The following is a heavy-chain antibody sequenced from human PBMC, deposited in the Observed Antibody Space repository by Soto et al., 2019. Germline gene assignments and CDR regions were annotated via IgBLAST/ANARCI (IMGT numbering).Heavy chain of an antibody. CDR3: ARQFYGDFPIDY. Sequence: SETLSLTCTVSGGSISSSSYYWGWIRQPPGKGLEWIGSIYYSGSTYYNPSLKSRVTISVDTSKNQFSLKLSSVTAADTAVYYCARQFYGDFPIDYWGQGTLVTVSS. J-gene: IGHJ4*02. CDR1: GGSISSSSYY. V-gene: IGHV4-39*01. CDR2: IYYSGST. D-gene: IGHD4-17*01.